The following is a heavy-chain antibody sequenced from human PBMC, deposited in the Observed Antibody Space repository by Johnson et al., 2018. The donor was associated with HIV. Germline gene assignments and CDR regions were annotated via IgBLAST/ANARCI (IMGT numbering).Heavy chain of an antibody. Sequence: VQLVESGGGLVQPGGSLRLSCAASGFTFSSYWMHWVRQAPGKGLVWVSVINSGGSTNYVDSVRGRFTISRDNSKNTLYLQMNSLRAEDTAVYYCARACRDGYTCDAFDIWGQGTMVTVSS. D-gene: IGHD5-24*01. J-gene: IGHJ3*02. V-gene: IGHV3-66*01. CDR3: ARACRDGYTCDAFDI. CDR1: GFTFSSYW. CDR2: INSGGST.